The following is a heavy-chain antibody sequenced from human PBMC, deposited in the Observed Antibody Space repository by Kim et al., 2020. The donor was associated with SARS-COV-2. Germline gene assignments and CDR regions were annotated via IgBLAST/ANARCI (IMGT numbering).Heavy chain of an antibody. V-gene: IGHV3-9*01. CDR3: AKGLWGSPYYFDY. D-gene: IGHD3-16*01. Sequence: GGSLRLSCAASGFTFDDYAMHWVRQAPGKGLEWVSGISWNSGSIGYADSVKGRLTISRDNAKNSLYLQMNSLRAEDTALYYCAKGLWGSPYYFDYWGQGTLVTVSS. CDR1: GFTFDDYA. J-gene: IGHJ4*02. CDR2: ISWNSGSI.